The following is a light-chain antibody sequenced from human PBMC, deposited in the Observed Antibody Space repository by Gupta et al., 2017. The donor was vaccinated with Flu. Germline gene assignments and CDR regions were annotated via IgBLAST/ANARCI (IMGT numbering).Light chain of an antibody. Sequence: EIMMTQSPATLSVSPGERATLYCRASQSVSSNLAWYQQKPGQAPRLLIYAASTRATGVPARFGGSGSGTDYTLTISSLQSEDFAVYCCQQYSNWPTFGGGTKVEIK. J-gene: IGKJ4*01. CDR1: QSVSSN. CDR3: QQYSNWPT. CDR2: AAS. V-gene: IGKV3-15*01.